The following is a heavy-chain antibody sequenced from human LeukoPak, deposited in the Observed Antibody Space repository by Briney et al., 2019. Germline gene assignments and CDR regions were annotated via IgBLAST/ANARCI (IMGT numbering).Heavy chain of an antibody. J-gene: IGHJ4*02. CDR3: ARRTTVVGPAPFDH. D-gene: IGHD4-23*01. CDR1: GFSFSIYA. Sequence: GASLRLSCAASGFSFSIYAMSWVRQAPGKGLEWVSAISPGGDTIYYLDSVKGRFTISRDNSKNTLYVQMNSLRAEDTAVYYCARRTTVVGPAPFDHWGQGTLVTVSS. CDR2: ISPGGDTI. V-gene: IGHV3-23*01.